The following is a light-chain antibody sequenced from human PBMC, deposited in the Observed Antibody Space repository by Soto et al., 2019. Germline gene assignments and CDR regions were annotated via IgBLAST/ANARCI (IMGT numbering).Light chain of an antibody. J-gene: IGKJ4*01. CDR1: QGISSW. CDR3: QQANSFPLT. V-gene: IGKV1D-12*01. Sequence: DIQMTQSPSSVSAYVGDTVTITCRASQGISSWLAWYQQKPGEAPKLLIYASSILQNEVPSRFSGSGSGTDFTLTINSLQPEDYATYFCQQANSFPLTFGGGTRVEIK. CDR2: ASS.